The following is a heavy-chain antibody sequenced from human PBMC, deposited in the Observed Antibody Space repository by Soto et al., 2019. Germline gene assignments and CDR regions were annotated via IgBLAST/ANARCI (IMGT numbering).Heavy chain of an antibody. CDR2: ISYDGSHQ. D-gene: IGHD2-8*01. V-gene: IGHV3-30*18. J-gene: IGHJ5*02. Sequence: GGSLRLSCAASGVTFSNYGMHWVRKTPGKGLEWVAVISYDGSHQFYTDSVKGRFTISRDNSKNTLYLQMNSLKTEDTAMYYCAKDPKCCTIGSHFLDNWFDPWGQGTLVTVYS. CDR3: AKDPKCCTIGSHFLDNWFDP. CDR1: GVTFSNYG.